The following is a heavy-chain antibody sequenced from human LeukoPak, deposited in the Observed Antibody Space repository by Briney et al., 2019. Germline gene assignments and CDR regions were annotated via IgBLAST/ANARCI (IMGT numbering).Heavy chain of an antibody. CDR3: ANLVAAAGHPGDY. CDR1: GFTFSSYA. V-gene: IGHV3-23*01. Sequence: PGGSLRLSCAASGFTFSSYAMSWVRQAPGKGLEWVSAISGSGGSTYYADSVKGRFTISRDNSKNTLYLQMNSLRAEDTAVYYCANLVAAAGHPGDYWGQGTLVTVSS. D-gene: IGHD6-13*01. CDR2: ISGSGGST. J-gene: IGHJ4*02.